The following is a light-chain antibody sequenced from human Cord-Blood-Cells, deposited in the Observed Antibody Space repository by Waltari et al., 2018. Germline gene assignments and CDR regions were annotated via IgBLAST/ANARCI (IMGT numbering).Light chain of an antibody. V-gene: IGLV2-14*01. CDR2: DVS. CDR1: CSEVGGPNY. CDR3: SSYTSSSTWV. J-gene: IGLJ3*02. Sequence: SALTQPASVSGSPGKSITISCTGICSEVGGPNYVSWYQQHPGKAPKLMIYDVSKRPSGVSNRFSGSKSGNTASLTISGLQAEDEADYYCSSYTSSSTWVFGGGTKLTVL.